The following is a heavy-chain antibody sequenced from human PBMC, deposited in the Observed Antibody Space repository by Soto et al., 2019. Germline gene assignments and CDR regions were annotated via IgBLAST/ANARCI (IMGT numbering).Heavy chain of an antibody. CDR2: FNPTSGST. Sequence: QVQLVQSGAEVKKPGASVKLSCKASGYTFINYYIHWVRQAPGQGLEWMGIFNPTSGSTNYAQKFQGRATLTTETSMRTVYMELSSLRFDDTAVYYCARDLAAGDYWGQRTLVTVSS. J-gene: IGHJ4*02. V-gene: IGHV1-46*01. CDR1: GYTFINYY. CDR3: ARDLAAGDY. D-gene: IGHD6-13*01.